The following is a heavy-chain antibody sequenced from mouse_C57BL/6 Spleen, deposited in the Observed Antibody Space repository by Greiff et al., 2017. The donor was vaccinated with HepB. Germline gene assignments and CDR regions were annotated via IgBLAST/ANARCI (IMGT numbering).Heavy chain of an antibody. J-gene: IGHJ2*01. V-gene: IGHV5-16*01. CDR3: AREPYYYGSSFLDY. CDR2: INYDGSST. D-gene: IGHD1-1*01. Sequence: EVKLMESEGGLVQPGSSMKLSCTASGFTFSDYYMAWVRQVPEKGLEWVANINYDGSSTYYLDSLKSRFIISRDNAKNILYLQMSSLKSEDTATYYCAREPYYYGSSFLDYWGQGTTLTVSS. CDR1: GFTFSDYY.